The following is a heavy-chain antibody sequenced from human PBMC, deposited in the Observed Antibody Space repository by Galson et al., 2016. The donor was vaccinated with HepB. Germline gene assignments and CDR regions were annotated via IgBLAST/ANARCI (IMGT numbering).Heavy chain of an antibody. CDR2: INSDGSNA. D-gene: IGHD6-19*01. CDR3: ARDLIAVAGTLDL. V-gene: IGHV3-74*01. Sequence: SLRLSCAASGFTFRSYWMHWVRQAPGKGLVWVSRINSDGSNARYADAVQGRVTISRDNAKNTVYLQINSLRTEDTAVYYCARDLIAVAGTLDLGGQGTLVTVSS. J-gene: IGHJ5*02. CDR1: GFTFRSYW.